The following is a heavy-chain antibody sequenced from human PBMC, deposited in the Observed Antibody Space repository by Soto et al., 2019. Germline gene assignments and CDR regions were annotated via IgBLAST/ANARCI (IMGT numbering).Heavy chain of an antibody. J-gene: IGHJ4*02. D-gene: IGHD6-19*01. V-gene: IGHV4-4*02. CDR3: ASSAGWYAVHS. CDR1: GDSVSSPYY. Sequence: QVQLQESGPGLVKPSGTLSLTCAVSGDSVSSPYYWCWVRQPPGKGLEWIGEVFHTGTTSYNPSLRSRVTISMDNSNKHFPLDFTAVTAAATVVYFCASSAGWYAVHSWGPGTLVIVSS. CDR2: VFHTGTT.